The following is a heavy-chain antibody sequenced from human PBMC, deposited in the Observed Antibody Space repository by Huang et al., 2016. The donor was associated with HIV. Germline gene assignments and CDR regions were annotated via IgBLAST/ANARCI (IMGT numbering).Heavy chain of an antibody. D-gene: IGHD3-16*01. J-gene: IGHJ2*01. CDR1: RFTFEEYA. Sequence: VQLVESGGGLVQPGRSLRLSCAASRFTFEEYARHWVRQGPGKGLEGVSGISWNSDTIDYADSVKGRFTISRDNAKNSLYLQMNSLRVEDTALYYCAKDIGGWGGYFDLWGRGTLVTVSS. CDR2: ISWNSDTI. CDR3: AKDIGGWGGYFDL. V-gene: IGHV3-9*01.